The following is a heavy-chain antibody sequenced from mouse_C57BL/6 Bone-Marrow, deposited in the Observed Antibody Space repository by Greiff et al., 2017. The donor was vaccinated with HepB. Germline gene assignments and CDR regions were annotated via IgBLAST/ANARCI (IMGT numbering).Heavy chain of an antibody. J-gene: IGHJ1*03. V-gene: IGHV5-15*01. Sequence: EVQLVESGGGLVQPGGSLKLSCAASGFTFSDYGMAWVRQAPRKGPEWVAFISNLAYSIYYADTVTGRFTISRENAKNTLYLGMSSLRSEDTAMYYCARTGDYYGSSYNWYFDVWGTGTTVTVSS. CDR3: ARTGDYYGSSYNWYFDV. D-gene: IGHD1-1*01. CDR1: GFTFSDYG. CDR2: ISNLAYSI.